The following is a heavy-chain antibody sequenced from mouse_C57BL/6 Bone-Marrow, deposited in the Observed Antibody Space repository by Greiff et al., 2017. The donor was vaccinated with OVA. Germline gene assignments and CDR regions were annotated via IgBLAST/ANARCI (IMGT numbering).Heavy chain of an antibody. CDR2: IYPGSGST. CDR1: GYTFTSYW. D-gene: IGHD1-1*01. Sequence: VQLQQPGAELVKPGASVKMSCKASGYTFTSYWITWVKQRPGQGLEWIGDIYPGSGSTNYNEKFKSKATLTVDTSSSTAYMQLSSLTSEDSAVYYCARILVTTVVSFDYWGQGTTLTVSS. J-gene: IGHJ2*01. CDR3: ARILVTTVVSFDY. V-gene: IGHV1-55*01.